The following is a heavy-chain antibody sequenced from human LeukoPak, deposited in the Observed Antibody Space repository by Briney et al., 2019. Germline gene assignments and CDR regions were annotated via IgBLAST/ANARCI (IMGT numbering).Heavy chain of an antibody. V-gene: IGHV1-69*13. Sequence: ASVKVSCKASGDSFNNYPIHWVRQAPGQGPEWMGGIIPMFGLPEYPQTFQGRVTITADESTKTAYLDMSSLRSEDTAVYYCARGPIAAAGKDFGYFDYWGQGTLVTVSS. D-gene: IGHD6-13*01. CDR1: GDSFNNYP. CDR2: IIPMFGLP. CDR3: ARGPIAAAGKDFGYFDY. J-gene: IGHJ4*02.